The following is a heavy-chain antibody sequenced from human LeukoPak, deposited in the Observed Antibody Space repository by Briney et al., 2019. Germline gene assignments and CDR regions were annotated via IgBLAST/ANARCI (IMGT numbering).Heavy chain of an antibody. V-gene: IGHV3-23*01. J-gene: IGHJ3*01. CDR2: VTGDGETI. D-gene: IGHD6-13*01. CDR1: GFTFRSYA. CDR3: AKDYLGQLVMFDV. Sequence: GGSLRLSCAASGFTFRSYAMSWVRQAPGKGLEWVSSVTGDGETIFYADSVKGRFSVSRDNSRNTLFLTMNSLRVEDTALYYCAKDYLGQLVMFDVWGQGTMVTVSS.